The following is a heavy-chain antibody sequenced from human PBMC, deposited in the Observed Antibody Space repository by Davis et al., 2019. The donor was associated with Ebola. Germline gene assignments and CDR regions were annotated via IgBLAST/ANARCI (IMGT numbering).Heavy chain of an antibody. CDR2: IYYSGST. Sequence: SETLSLTCTVSGGSISSSSYYWGWIRQPPGKGLEWIGGIYYSGSTNYNPSLKSRVTISVDTSKNQFSLKLRSVTAADTAVYYCARDGGGYFDWLPPSYGMDVWGQGTTVTVSS. CDR3: ARDGGGYFDWLPPSYGMDV. D-gene: IGHD3-9*01. J-gene: IGHJ6*02. V-gene: IGHV4-39*07. CDR1: GGSISSSSYY.